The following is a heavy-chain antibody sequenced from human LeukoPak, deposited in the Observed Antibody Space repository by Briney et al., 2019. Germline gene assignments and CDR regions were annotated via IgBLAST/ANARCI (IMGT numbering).Heavy chain of an antibody. CDR3: ARDSSVPAAISYYYYGMDV. J-gene: IGHJ6*02. V-gene: IGHV1-18*01. CDR2: ISAYNGNT. Sequence: ASVKVSCKASGYTFTSYGISWVRQAPGQGLEWMGWISAYNGNTNYAQTLQGRVTMTTDTSTSTAYMELRSLRSDDAAVYYCARDSSVPAAISYYYYGMDVWGQGTTVTVSS. D-gene: IGHD2-2*01. CDR1: GYTFTSYG.